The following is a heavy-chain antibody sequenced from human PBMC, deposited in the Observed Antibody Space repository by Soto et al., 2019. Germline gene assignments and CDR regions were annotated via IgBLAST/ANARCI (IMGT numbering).Heavy chain of an antibody. J-gene: IGHJ4*02. CDR2: ISSSSSTI. D-gene: IGHD6-19*01. V-gene: IGHV3-48*01. CDR3: ARAVAGDFDY. Sequence: GGSLRLSCAASGSTFSSYSMNWVRQAPGKGLEWVSYISSSSSTIYYADSVKGRFTISRDNAKNSLYLQMNSLRAEDTAVYYCARAVAGDFDYWGQGTLVTVAS. CDR1: GSTFSSYS.